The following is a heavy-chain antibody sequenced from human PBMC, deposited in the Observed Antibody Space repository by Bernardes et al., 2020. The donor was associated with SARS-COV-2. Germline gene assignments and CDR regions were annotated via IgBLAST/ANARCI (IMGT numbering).Heavy chain of an antibody. Sequence: SETLSLTCTVSGASIRTYYWSWIRQPPGKGLEWIGDIYHSGSTNYRPSLESRVTISVDTSKNQLSLRLSSVTAADTAVYYCAGRNFYDNSGYFDYWGQGTMISASS. CDR2: IYHSGST. D-gene: IGHD3-22*01. J-gene: IGHJ4*02. CDR3: AGRNFYDNSGYFDY. V-gene: IGHV4-59*08. CDR1: GASIRTYY.